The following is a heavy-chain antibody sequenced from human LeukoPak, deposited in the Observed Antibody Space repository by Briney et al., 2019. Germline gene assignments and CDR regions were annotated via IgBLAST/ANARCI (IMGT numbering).Heavy chain of an antibody. Sequence: GGSLRLSCAASGFTFSSYGMHWVRQAPGKGLEWVSVIYSGGSTYYADSVKGRFTISRDNAKNSLYLQMNSLRAEDTAVYYCARDRADAFDIWGQGTMVTVSS. CDR1: GFTFSSYG. J-gene: IGHJ3*02. CDR2: IYSGGST. V-gene: IGHV3-NL1*01. CDR3: ARDRADAFDI.